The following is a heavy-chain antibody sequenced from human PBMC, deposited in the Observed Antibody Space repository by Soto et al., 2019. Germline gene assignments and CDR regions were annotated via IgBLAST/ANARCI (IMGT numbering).Heavy chain of an antibody. CDR2: VIPLFDTA. V-gene: IGHV1-69*01. CDR1: GGIFTNNA. J-gene: IGHJ6*02. D-gene: IGHD5-18*01. Sequence: QVQVVQSGAEVKKPGSSVKVSCKVSGGIFTNNAISWVRQAPGQGLEWLGGVIPLFDTAYYAQIFRGRHRMTAERATSTAYMALSCLTSADTDDYCCATGGHNDGYTFSHGMDDWGQGPTVTVS. CDR3: ATGGHNDGYTFSHGMDD.